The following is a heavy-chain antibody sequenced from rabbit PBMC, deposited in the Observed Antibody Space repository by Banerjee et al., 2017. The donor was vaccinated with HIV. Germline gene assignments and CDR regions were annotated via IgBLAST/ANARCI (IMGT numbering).Heavy chain of an antibody. Sequence: QSLEESGGDLVKPGTSLTLTCTASGFSFSSSYWICWVRQAPGKGLEWIACIYVGSSGSTYYASWAKGRFTISRTSSTTVTLQMTSLTAADTATYFCARYLSGSGYYDLWGPGDPGHRL. D-gene: IGHD1-1*01. J-gene: IGHJ4*01. CDR1: GFSFSSSYW. CDR3: ARYLSGSGYYDL. V-gene: IGHV1S40*01. CDR2: IYVGSSGST.